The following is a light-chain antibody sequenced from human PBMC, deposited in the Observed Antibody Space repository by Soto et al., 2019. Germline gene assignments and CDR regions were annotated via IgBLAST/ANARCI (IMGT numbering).Light chain of an antibody. CDR3: AAWDDSLNGHV. Sequence: QSVLTQPHSASGTPGQRVTISCSGSSSNIGTSSVHWFQQLPGTAPKLLISTTKQRPSGVPERFSGSKSGTSASLAISGLQSEDEADYYCAAWDDSLNGHVFGTGTRSPS. V-gene: IGLV1-44*01. CDR2: TTK. CDR1: SSNIGTSS. J-gene: IGLJ1*01.